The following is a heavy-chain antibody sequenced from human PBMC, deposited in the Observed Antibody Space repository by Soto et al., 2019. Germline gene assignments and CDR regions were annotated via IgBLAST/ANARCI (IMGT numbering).Heavy chain of an antibody. V-gene: IGHV3-9*01. D-gene: IGHD6-19*01. J-gene: IGHJ3*02. Sequence: GGSLRLSCAASGFTFDDYAMHWVRQAPGKGLEWVSGISWNSGSIGYADSVKGRFTISRDNAKNSLYLQMNSLRAEDTALYYCAKDMGRYSSGWGSDAFDIWGQGTMVAVSS. CDR1: GFTFDDYA. CDR2: ISWNSGSI. CDR3: AKDMGRYSSGWGSDAFDI.